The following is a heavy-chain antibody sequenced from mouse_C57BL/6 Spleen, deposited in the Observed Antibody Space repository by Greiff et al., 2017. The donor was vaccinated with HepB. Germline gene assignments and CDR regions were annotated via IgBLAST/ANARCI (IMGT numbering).Heavy chain of an antibody. J-gene: IGHJ3*01. CDR1: GYTFTSYW. D-gene: IGHD4-1*01. CDR3: AQGGNWEPFAY. V-gene: IGHV1-64*01. CDR2: IHPNSGST. Sequence: QVQLQQPGAELVKPGASVKLSCKASGYTFTSYWMHWVKQRPGQGLEWIGMIHPNSGSTNYNEKFKSKATLTVDKPSSTAYMQLSSLTSEDSAVYYCAQGGNWEPFAYWGQGTLVTVSA.